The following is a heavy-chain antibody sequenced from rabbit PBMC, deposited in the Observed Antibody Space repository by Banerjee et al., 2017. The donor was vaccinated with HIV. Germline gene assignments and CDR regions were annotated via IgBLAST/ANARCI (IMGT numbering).Heavy chain of an antibody. CDR3: ARSSSSGYYIPLKL. V-gene: IGHV1S45*01. D-gene: IGHD1-1*01. CDR2: IYTGSSGNT. Sequence: QQQLEESGGGLVKPGGTLTLTCTASGFSFSSGYDLCWVRQAPGKGLEWIGWIYTGSSGNTYNASRAKGRFTISLDKAHNTVFLQMTSLTAADTATYFCARSSSSGYYIPLKLWGPGTLVTVS. J-gene: IGHJ6*01. CDR1: GFSFSSGYD.